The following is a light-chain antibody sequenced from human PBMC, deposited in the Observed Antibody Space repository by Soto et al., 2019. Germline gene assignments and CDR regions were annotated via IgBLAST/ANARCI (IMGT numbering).Light chain of an antibody. Sequence: EIVLTQSPATLSLSPGERATLSCRASQGLTNYLAWYQQKPGQAPRLLIYDASKRAPGIPARFSGSGSGTDFTLTISSLEPEDFAVYYCQQRSDWPWTFGPGTKVDIK. CDR3: QQRSDWPWT. CDR1: QGLTNY. J-gene: IGKJ3*01. CDR2: DAS. V-gene: IGKV3-11*01.